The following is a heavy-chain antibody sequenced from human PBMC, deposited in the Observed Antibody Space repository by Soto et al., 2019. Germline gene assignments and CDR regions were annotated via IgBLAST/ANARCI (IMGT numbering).Heavy chain of an antibody. CDR3: ASETYYHISAAGRTIDF. D-gene: IGHD3-9*01. Sequence: GGSLRRSYAASGFTFSSHNMNWVRHAPGKWREWCSSISSSGSDIYYAGSVKGRFTISRDTFKNPLYLKMNSLRPDDTAAYYCASETYYHISAAGRTIDFWGRGTLVTVSS. CDR1: GFTFSSHN. J-gene: IGHJ4*02. V-gene: IGHV3-21*01. CDR2: ISSSGSDI.